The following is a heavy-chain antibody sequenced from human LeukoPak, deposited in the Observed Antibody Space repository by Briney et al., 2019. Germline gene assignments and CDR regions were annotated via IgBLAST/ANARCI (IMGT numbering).Heavy chain of an antibody. Sequence: ASVKVSCKASGYTFTGYYMHWVQQAPGQGLEWMGWINPNSGGTNYAQKFQGRVTMTRDTSISTAYMELSRLRSDDTAVYYCAREIAVAGGTFDYWGQGTLVTVSS. V-gene: IGHV1-2*02. J-gene: IGHJ4*02. CDR1: GYTFTGYY. CDR3: AREIAVAGGTFDY. D-gene: IGHD6-19*01. CDR2: INPNSGGT.